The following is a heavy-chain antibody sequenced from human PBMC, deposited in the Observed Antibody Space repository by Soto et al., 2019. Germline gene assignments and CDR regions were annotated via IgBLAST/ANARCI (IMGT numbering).Heavy chain of an antibody. CDR3: ARDRISGIVHVGMGV. Sequence: PSETLSLTCTVSVDSISSGGYYCNWIRQHPERGLEWIGYVHSSGRIYYNSSLKSRVTISFDASENQFSLNVRSVTAADAAVYYCARDRISGIVHVGMGVWGRGTTVTVSS. J-gene: IGHJ6*02. CDR1: VDSISSGGYY. D-gene: IGHD1-20*01. V-gene: IGHV4-31*03. CDR2: VHSSGRI.